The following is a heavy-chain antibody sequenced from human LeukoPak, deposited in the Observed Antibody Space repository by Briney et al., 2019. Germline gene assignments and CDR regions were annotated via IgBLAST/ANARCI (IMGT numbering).Heavy chain of an antibody. CDR1: GYTFTSYY. CDR2: INPSGGST. CDR3: ARRIYYYDSSGYYFWFDP. D-gene: IGHD3-22*01. J-gene: IGHJ5*02. V-gene: IGHV1-46*03. Sequence: ASVKVSCKASGYTFTSYYMHWVRQAPGQGREWMGIINPSGGSTSYAQKFQGRVTMTRDTSTSTVYMELSSLRSEDTAVYYCARRIYYYDSSGYYFWFDPWGQGTLVTVSS.